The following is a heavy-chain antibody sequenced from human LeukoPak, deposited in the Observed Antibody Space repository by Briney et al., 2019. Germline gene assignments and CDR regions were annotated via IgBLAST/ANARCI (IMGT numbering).Heavy chain of an antibody. V-gene: IGHV3-23*01. Sequence: GGSLRLSCAASGFTFSTYAMSWVRQAPGKGLEWVSSVSGSGGNTHYADSVKGRFTISRDNSKNTLSLQMNSLRVDDTAFYYCARDLSGVTGYTYGRGIDYWGQGTLVTVSS. CDR2: VSGSGGNT. J-gene: IGHJ4*02. CDR3: ARDLSGVTGYTYGRGIDY. CDR1: GFTFSTYA. D-gene: IGHD5-18*01.